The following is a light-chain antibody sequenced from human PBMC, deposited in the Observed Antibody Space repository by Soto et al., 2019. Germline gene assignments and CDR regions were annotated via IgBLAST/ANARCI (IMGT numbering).Light chain of an antibody. CDR2: EVS. CDR1: SSDVGSYNL. CDR3: CSYAGTSTHTV. J-gene: IGLJ7*01. V-gene: IGLV2-23*02. Sequence: QSVLTQPASVSGSPGQSITISCTGTSSDVGSYNLVSWYQQHPGKAPKLMIFEVSKRPSGISDRFSGSKSGSTASLTISGLQAEDEAYYYCCSYAGTSTHTVFGGGTQLTVL.